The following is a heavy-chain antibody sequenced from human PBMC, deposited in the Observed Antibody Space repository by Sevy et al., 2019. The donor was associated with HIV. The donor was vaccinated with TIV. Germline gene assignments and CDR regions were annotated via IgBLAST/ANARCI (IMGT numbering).Heavy chain of an antibody. Sequence: ASVKVSCKASGYTFTGYYMHWMRQAPGQGLEWMGWINPDSGGPIYAPKFQGRVTQTRDTSISTAYMDLSRLKSDDTAVYYCVRDDRDGYFEYWGQGTLVTVSS. V-gene: IGHV1-2*02. CDR1: GYTFTGYY. CDR3: VRDDRDGYFEY. J-gene: IGHJ4*02. CDR2: INPDSGGP.